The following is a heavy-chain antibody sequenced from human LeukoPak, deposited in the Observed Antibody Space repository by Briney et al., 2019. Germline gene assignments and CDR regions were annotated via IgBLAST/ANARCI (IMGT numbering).Heavy chain of an antibody. CDR2: ISYTGST. D-gene: IGHD3-10*01. CDR3: ARLWFGELFLDS. J-gene: IGHJ4*02. CDR1: GGSISRDGYY. Sequence: SETLSLTCTVSGGSISRDGYYWSWIRQNPGKGLEWIGYISYTGSTYYNPSLKSRVTMSADTSKSHLSLKLNSVTAADTAVYYCARLWFGELFLDSWGQGVLVTVSS. V-gene: IGHV4-31*03.